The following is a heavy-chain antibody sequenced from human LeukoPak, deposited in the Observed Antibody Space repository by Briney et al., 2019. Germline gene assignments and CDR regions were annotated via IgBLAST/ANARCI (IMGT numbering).Heavy chain of an antibody. D-gene: IGHD3-22*01. Sequence: GGSLRLSCAASGFTVSSNYMSWVRQAPGKGLEWVSVVYSGGITYYADSVKGRFTISRDNSKNTLYLQMNSLRAEDTAVYYCAREYYYDSSGYYGHYYYYYMDVWGKGTTVTVSS. CDR1: GFTVSSNY. CDR2: VYSGGIT. J-gene: IGHJ6*03. CDR3: AREYYYDSSGYYGHYYYYYMDV. V-gene: IGHV3-66*02.